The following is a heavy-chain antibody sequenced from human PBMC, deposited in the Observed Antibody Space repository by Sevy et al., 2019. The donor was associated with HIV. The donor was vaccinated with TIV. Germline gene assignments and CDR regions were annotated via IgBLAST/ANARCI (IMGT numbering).Heavy chain of an antibody. J-gene: IGHJ4*02. D-gene: IGHD5-12*01. CDR2: ISYDGSNK. CDR3: ARDGNIVATTMRGYFDY. CDR1: GFTFSSYA. V-gene: IGHV3-30-3*01. Sequence: GGSLRLSCAASGFTFSSYAMHWVRQAPGKGLEWVAVISYDGSNKYYADSVKGRFTISRDNSKNTLYLQMNSLRAEDTAVYYCARDGNIVATTMRGYFDYWGQRTLVTVSS.